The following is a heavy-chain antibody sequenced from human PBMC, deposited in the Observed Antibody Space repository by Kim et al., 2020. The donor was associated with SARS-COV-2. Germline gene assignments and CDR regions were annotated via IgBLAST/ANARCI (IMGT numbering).Heavy chain of an antibody. CDR1: GFIFSDYY. CDR3: ARPGDGYNAFDY. CDR2: ISSSRSTI. V-gene: IGHV3-11*01. D-gene: IGHD5-12*01. J-gene: IGHJ4*02. Sequence: GGSLRLSCAASGFIFSDYYMSWIRQAPGKGLEWVSYISSSRSTIFYADSVKGRFTISRDNAKNSLYLQMNSLRAEDTAMYYCARPGDGYNAFDYWGQGALVTVSS.